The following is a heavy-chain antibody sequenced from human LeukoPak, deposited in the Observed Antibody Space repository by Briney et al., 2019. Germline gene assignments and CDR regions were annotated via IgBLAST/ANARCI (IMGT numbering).Heavy chain of an antibody. CDR3: ARDFDWLLPFDY. J-gene: IGHJ4*02. CDR1: GFTFSSYE. Sequence: GGSLRLFCAASGFTFSSYEMNWVRQAPGKGLEWVSYISSSGSTIYYADSVKGRFTISRDNAKNSLYLQMNSLRAEDTAVYYCARDFDWLLPFDYWGQGTLVTVSS. CDR2: ISSSGSTI. D-gene: IGHD3-9*01. V-gene: IGHV3-48*03.